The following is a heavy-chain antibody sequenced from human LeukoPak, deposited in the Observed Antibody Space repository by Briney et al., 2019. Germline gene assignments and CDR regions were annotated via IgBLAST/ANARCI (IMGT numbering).Heavy chain of an antibody. Sequence: GGSLRLSCAASGFTFSSYAMSWVRQAPGKGLEWVSAISGSGGSTYYADSVKGRFTISRDNSKNTLYLQMNSLRAEETAVYYCAKDSDTAMVTPIDYWGQGTLVTVSS. CDR2: ISGSGGST. V-gene: IGHV3-23*01. CDR1: GFTFSSYA. J-gene: IGHJ4*02. CDR3: AKDSDTAMVTPIDY. D-gene: IGHD5-18*01.